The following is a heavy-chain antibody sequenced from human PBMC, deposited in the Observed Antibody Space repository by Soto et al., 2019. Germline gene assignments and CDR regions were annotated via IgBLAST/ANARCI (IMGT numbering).Heavy chain of an antibody. Sequence: ASVKVSCKASGYTFTSYDINWVRQATGQGLEWMGWMNPNSGNTGYAQKFQGRVTMTRNTSISTAYMELSSLRSEDTAVYYCARARGYSYGLTAYYYYYGMDVWGQGTTVTVSS. V-gene: IGHV1-8*01. CDR3: ARARGYSYGLTAYYYYYGMDV. CDR2: MNPNSGNT. CDR1: GYTFTSYD. D-gene: IGHD5-18*01. J-gene: IGHJ6*02.